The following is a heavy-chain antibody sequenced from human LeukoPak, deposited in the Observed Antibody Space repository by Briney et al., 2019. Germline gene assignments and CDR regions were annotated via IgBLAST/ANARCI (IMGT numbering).Heavy chain of an antibody. J-gene: IGHJ4*02. D-gene: IGHD2-2*01. V-gene: IGHV1-2*02. CDR2: INPNSGGT. CDR1: GYTFTVYY. CDR3: ARAIVVVPAASFDY. Sequence: ASVKVSCTASGYTFTVYYMHWVRQAPGQELEWMGWINPNSGGTNYAQKFQGRVTMTRDTSISTAYMELSRLRSDDTAVYYCARAIVVVPAASFDYWGQGTLVTVSS.